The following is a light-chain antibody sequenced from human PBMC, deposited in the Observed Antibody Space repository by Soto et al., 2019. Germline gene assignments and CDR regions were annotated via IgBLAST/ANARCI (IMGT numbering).Light chain of an antibody. V-gene: IGLV1-47*01. CDR1: SSNIGSNY. J-gene: IGLJ2*01. Sequence: QSVLTQPPSASGTPGQRVTISCSGSSSNIGSNYEYWYQQIPGTAPKLLIYTNNHRPSGVPDRFSGSKSGTSASLAISGLRSEDEADYYCAAWDDSLSVVVFGGGTKVTVL. CDR3: AAWDDSLSVVV. CDR2: TNN.